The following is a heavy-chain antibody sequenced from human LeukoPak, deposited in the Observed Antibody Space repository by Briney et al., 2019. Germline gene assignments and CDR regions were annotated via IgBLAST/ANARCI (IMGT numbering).Heavy chain of an antibody. V-gene: IGHV3-11*01. CDR2: ISRGGSSI. J-gene: IGHJ4*02. CDR1: GFTFSDYY. CDR3: ARDSYLDY. Sequence: GGSLRLSCAASGFTFSDYYMNWLRQAPGKGLEWVSSISRGGSSIYYAESVKGRFTISRDNAKNSLYLQMNNLRAEDTAVYYCARDSYLDYRGQGALVTVSS.